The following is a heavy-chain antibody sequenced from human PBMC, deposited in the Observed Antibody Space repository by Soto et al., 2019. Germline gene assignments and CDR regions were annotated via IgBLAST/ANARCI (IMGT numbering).Heavy chain of an antibody. CDR2: IYYSGST. V-gene: IGHV4-30-4*01. CDR3: ARTNMIARYYFDY. Sequence: QVQLQESGPGLVKPSQTLSLTCTVSGGSISCGDYYWSWIRQPPGKGLEWIGYIYYSGSTYYNPSLKSRVTISVDTSKNQFSLKLSSVTAADTAVYYCARTNMIARYYFDYWGQGTLVTVSS. D-gene: IGHD3-22*01. CDR1: GGSISCGDYY. J-gene: IGHJ4*02.